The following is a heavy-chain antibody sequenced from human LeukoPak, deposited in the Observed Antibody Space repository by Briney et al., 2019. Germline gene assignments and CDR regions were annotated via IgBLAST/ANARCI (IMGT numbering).Heavy chain of an antibody. Sequence: GGSLRLSCAASGFSFDDYGMSWVRQAPGKGLEWVSGINWNGGSTGYADSVKGRFTISRDNARNSLYLQMNSLRAEDTALYYCARGTSDARYYFDYWARESWSPSPQ. V-gene: IGHV3-20*04. CDR3: ARGTSDARYYFDY. J-gene: IGHJ4*02. CDR1: GFSFDDYG. D-gene: IGHD1-1*01. CDR2: INWNGGST.